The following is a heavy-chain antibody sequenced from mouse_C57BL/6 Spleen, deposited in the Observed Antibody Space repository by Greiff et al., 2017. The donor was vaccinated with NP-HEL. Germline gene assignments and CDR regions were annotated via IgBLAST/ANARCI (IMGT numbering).Heavy chain of an antibody. D-gene: IGHD1-1*01. CDR2: IYPGDGDT. V-gene: IGHV1-82*01. CDR3: ARSDYDGSFYAMDY. Sequence: QVQLQQSGPELVKPGASVKISCKASGYAFSSSWMNWVKQRPGKGLEWIGRIYPGDGDTNYNGKFKGKATLTADKSSSTAYMQLSSLTSEDSAVYFCARSDYDGSFYAMDYWGQGTSVTVSS. J-gene: IGHJ4*01. CDR1: GYAFSSSW.